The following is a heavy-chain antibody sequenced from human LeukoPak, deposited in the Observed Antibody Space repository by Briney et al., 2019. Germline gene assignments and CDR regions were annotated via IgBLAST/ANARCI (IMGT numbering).Heavy chain of an antibody. CDR1: GGTFSSYS. V-gene: IGHV1-69*06. CDR3: ARWRNYDILTGDDAFDI. CDR2: LIPIFGTA. D-gene: IGHD3-9*01. J-gene: IGHJ3*02. Sequence: ASVKVSCKASGGTFSSYSISWVRQAPGQGLEWMGGLIPIFGTANYAQKFQGRVTITADKSTSTAYMELSSLRSEDTAVYYCARWRNYDILTGDDAFDIWGQGTMVTVSS.